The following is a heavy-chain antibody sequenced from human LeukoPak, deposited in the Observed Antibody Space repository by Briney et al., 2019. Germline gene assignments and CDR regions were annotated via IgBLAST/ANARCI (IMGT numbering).Heavy chain of an antibody. J-gene: IGHJ4*02. CDR3: ARDYYGSGSYYNNPLNFDY. D-gene: IGHD3-10*01. CDR1: GYTFTSYG. V-gene: IGHV1-18*01. Sequence: ASVKVSCKASGYTFTSYGISWVRQAPGQGLEWMGWISAYNGNTNYAQKLQGRVTMTTDTSTSTAYMELRSLRSDDTAVYYCARDYYGSGSYYNNPLNFDYWGQGTLVTVSS. CDR2: ISAYNGNT.